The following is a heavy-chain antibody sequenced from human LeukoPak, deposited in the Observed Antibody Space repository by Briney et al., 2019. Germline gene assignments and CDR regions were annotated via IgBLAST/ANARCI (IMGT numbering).Heavy chain of an antibody. CDR1: GFTFSSCA. J-gene: IGHJ4*02. D-gene: IGHD3-22*01. V-gene: IGHV3-23*01. CDR2: ISGGGGST. CDR3: AKDLAYYYDSSGYYHFDY. Sequence: GGSLRLSCAASGFTFSSCAMSWIRPAPGKGLEWVSAISGGGGSTYYADSVKGRFTISRDNSKNTLYLQMNSLRAEDTAVYFRAKDLAYYYDSSGYYHFDYWGQGTLVTVSS.